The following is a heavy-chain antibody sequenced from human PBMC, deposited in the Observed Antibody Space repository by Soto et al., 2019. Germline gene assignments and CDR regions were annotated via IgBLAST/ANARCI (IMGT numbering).Heavy chain of an antibody. J-gene: IGHJ4*02. CDR1: GFTFNNFA. V-gene: IGHV3-23*01. D-gene: IGHD2-21*01. CDR2: LSGTGGST. CDR3: AKTSSASERDSPGW. Sequence: EVQLLESGGALARPGGSLRLSCAASGFTFNNFAMNWVRQVPGKGLERVAALSGTGGSTFYSDSLGGRFTISRDNPKNILFLQMKSLKAGDTAVYYCAKTSSASERDSPGWWGQGTLVTVSS.